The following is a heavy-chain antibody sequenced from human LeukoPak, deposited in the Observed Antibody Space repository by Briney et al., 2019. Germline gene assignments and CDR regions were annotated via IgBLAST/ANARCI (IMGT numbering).Heavy chain of an antibody. D-gene: IGHD7-27*01. CDR3: ARGVGIIDY. J-gene: IGHJ4*02. CDR2: ISGSAAST. Sequence: GGSLRLSCAASGFPFSTYAMSWVRQAPGKGLEWVSTISGSAASTYYADSVKGRFTISRDNSKNTLYLQMNSLRAEDTAVYYCARGVGIIDYWGQGTLVTVSS. V-gene: IGHV3-23*01. CDR1: GFPFSTYA.